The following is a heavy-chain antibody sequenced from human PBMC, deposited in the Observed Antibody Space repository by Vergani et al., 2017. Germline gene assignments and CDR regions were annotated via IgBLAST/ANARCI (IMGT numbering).Heavy chain of an antibody. CDR1: ADSITSGYY. V-gene: IGHV4-38-2*02. CDR2: ISHSGYT. CDR3: ARSGDSSDVDF. D-gene: IGHD3-22*01. Sequence: QLQLQQSGPGLVKPSETLFLTCTVSADSITSGYYWGWIRQPPGKGLEWIGSISHSGYTYSNPSLESRITISVDTSKNQFSLKLSSVTAADTAVYYCARSGDSSDVDFWGQGTLVTVSS. J-gene: IGHJ4*02.